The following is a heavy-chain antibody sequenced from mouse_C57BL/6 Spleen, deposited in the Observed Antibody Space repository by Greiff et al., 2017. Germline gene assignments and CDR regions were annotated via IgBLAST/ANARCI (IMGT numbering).Heavy chain of an antibody. D-gene: IGHD1-1*01. Sequence: QVQLQQPGAELVRPGSSVKLSCKASGYTFTSYWMHWVKQRPIQGLEWIGNIDPSDSETHYNQKFTDKATLTVDKSSSTAYMQLSSLTSEDSAVYYCARNYGSSYGNAMDYWGQGTTVTVSS. V-gene: IGHV1-52*01. CDR3: ARNYGSSYGNAMDY. CDR1: GYTFTSYW. J-gene: IGHJ4*01. CDR2: IDPSDSET.